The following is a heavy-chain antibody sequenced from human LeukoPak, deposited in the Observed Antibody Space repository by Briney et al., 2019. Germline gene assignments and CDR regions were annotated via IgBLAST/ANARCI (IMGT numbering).Heavy chain of an antibody. CDR2: INAGNGNT. J-gene: IGHJ4*02. V-gene: IGHV1-3*01. D-gene: IGHD1-26*01. CDR1: GYTFTSYA. CDR3: ARGELLATNY. Sequence: ASVKVSCKASGYTFTSYAMHWVRQAPGQRLEWMGWINAGNGNTKYSQKFQGRVTMTRNTSISTAYMELSSLRSEDTAVYYCARGELLATNYWGQGTLVTVSS.